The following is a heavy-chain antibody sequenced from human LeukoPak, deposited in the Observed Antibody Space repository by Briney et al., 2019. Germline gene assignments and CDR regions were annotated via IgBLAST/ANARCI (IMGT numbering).Heavy chain of an antibody. CDR1: GFTFSSYW. D-gene: IGHD4-17*01. J-gene: IGHJ4*02. V-gene: IGHV3-21*01. CDR2: ISSSGTYI. Sequence: PGGSLGLSCAASGFTFSSYWMSWVRQAPGKGLEWVSSISSSGTYIYYADSMKGRFTISRDNAKNSLYLQMNSLRAEDTAVYYCARINYGDYFDYWGQGTLVTVSS. CDR3: ARINYGDYFDY.